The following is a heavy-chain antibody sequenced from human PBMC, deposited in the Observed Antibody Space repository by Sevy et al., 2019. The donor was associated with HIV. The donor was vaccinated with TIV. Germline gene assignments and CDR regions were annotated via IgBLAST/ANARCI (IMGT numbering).Heavy chain of an antibody. CDR2: ISSSGSTI. J-gene: IGHJ6*02. V-gene: IGHV3-11*04. D-gene: IGHD2-2*01. Sequence: GGSLRLSCAASGFTFSDYYMSWIRQAPGKGLEWVSYISSSGSTIYYADSVKGRFTISRDNAKNSLYLQMNSLRAEDTAVYYCARDQGIVVVPGAIKRYYYGMDVWGQGTTVTVSS. CDR3: ARDQGIVVVPGAIKRYYYGMDV. CDR1: GFTFSDYY.